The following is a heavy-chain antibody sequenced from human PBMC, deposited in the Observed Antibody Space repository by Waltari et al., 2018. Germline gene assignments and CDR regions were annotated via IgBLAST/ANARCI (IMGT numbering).Heavy chain of an antibody. J-gene: IGHJ4*02. V-gene: IGHV4-59*11. CDR2: IYYSGNT. CDR3: AGGGLQLWSLPVGY. Sequence: QVQLQESGPGLVKPSETLSLTCTVSGGSISSHYWSWIRQPPGKGLEWIGYIYYSGNTNYNPSLKSRVTISVDTSKNQFSLKLSSVTAADTAVYYCAGGGLQLWSLPVGYWGQGTLVTVSS. D-gene: IGHD5-18*01. CDR1: GGSISSHY.